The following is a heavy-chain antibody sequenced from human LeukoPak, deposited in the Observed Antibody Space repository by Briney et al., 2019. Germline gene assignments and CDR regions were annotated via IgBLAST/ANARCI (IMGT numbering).Heavy chain of an antibody. CDR3: ARDYLGFGESGFDY. V-gene: IGHV3-21*01. D-gene: IGHD3-10*01. Sequence: GGSLRLSCAVSGFSFSDHNMNWVRQAPGKGLEWVASISSRSNYIYYADSLKGRVTVSRDNARNSLFLRMTSLRAEDTAVYYCARDYLGFGESGFDYWGQGTQVIVSS. CDR1: GFSFSDHN. CDR2: ISSRSNYI. J-gene: IGHJ4*02.